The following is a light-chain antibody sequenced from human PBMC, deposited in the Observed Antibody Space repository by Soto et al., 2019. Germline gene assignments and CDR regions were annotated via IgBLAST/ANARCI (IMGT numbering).Light chain of an antibody. CDR2: SNN. J-gene: IGLJ1*01. V-gene: IGLV1-44*01. Sequence: QAVVTQPPSASGTPGQRVTISCSGSSSNIGSNTVNWYQQLPRTAPKLLIYSNNQRPSGVPDRFSGSKSGTSASLAISGLQSEDEADYYCAAWDDSLNGYVFGTGTKVTVL. CDR3: AAWDDSLNGYV. CDR1: SSNIGSNT.